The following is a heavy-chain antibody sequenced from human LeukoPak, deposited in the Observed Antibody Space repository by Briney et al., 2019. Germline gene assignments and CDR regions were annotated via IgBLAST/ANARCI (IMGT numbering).Heavy chain of an antibody. Sequence: PSETLSLTCTVSGGSIDTWYWSWIRQPPGRGLEWIGSIYYSGSTYYNPSLKSRVTISVGTSKNQFSLKLSSVTAADTAVYYCARGRVNYYGSGSYPYRNYFDYWGQGTLVTVSS. CDR1: GGSIDTWY. CDR2: IYYSGST. J-gene: IGHJ4*02. CDR3: ARGRVNYYGSGSYPYRNYFDY. D-gene: IGHD3-10*01. V-gene: IGHV4-59*05.